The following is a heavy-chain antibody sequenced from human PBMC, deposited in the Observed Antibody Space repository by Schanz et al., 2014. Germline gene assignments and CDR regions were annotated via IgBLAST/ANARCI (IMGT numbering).Heavy chain of an antibody. J-gene: IGHJ4*02. Sequence: EVQLVESGGGLVQPGGSLRLSCGGSGFTFSNYGMHWVRQAPGKGLEWVSDISSGSSYANYADSVKGRFSISRDNAKNSLFLQMNRLRAEDTAVYYCARPRFDYGEVDYWGQGTLVTVSS. CDR3: ARPRFDYGEVDY. CDR1: GFTFSNYG. CDR2: ISSGSSYA. V-gene: IGHV3-21*05. D-gene: IGHD4-17*01.